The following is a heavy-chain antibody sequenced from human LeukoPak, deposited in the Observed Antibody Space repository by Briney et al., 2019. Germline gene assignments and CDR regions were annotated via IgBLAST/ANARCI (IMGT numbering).Heavy chain of an antibody. Sequence: GGSLRLSCAASGFTFSRFGMHWVRQAPGKGLEWVAVIWYDGSNKYYADSVKGRFTISRDNSKNTLYLEMNSLRAEDTAVYYCARDYYYDSSGYWDYCIDYWGQGTLVSVSS. CDR1: GFTFSRFG. CDR2: IWYDGSNK. V-gene: IGHV3-33*01. D-gene: IGHD3-22*01. CDR3: ARDYYYDSSGYWDYCIDY. J-gene: IGHJ4*02.